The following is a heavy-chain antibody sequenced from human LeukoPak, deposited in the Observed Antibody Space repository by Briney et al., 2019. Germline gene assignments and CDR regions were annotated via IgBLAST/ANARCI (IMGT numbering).Heavy chain of an antibody. D-gene: IGHD6-13*01. CDR2: ISSSSSYI. V-gene: IGHV3-21*01. CDR1: GFTFSSYS. Sequence: GGSLRLSCAASGFTFSSYSINWVRQAPGKGLEWVSSISSSSSYIYYADSVKGRFTISRDNAKNSLYLQMNSLRAEDTAVYYCARDRIAAAGPWAFDIWGQGTMVTVSS. CDR3: ARDRIAAAGPWAFDI. J-gene: IGHJ3*02.